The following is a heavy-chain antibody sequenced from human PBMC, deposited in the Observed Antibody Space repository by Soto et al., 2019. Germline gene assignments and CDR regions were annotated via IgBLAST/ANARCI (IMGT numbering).Heavy chain of an antibody. V-gene: IGHV4-59*08. Sequence: QVQLQESGPGLVKPSENLSLTCTGSDDSSSSYKWSWIRQPPGRRLEWIGYIDSNGGTSYNPSLQSRVTISIDTSTKQFSLKLSSVTAADTAVYYCVRQGFGRLHGLVDVWGQGTTVTVSS. D-gene: IGHD3-10*01. CDR3: VRQGFGRLHGLVDV. CDR2: IDSNGGT. J-gene: IGHJ6*02. CDR1: DDSSSSYK.